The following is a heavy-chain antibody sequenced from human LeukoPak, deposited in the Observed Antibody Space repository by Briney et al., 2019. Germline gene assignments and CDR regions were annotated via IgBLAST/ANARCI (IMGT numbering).Heavy chain of an antibody. CDR3: ARDSNGLSSTSWYNYYGMDV. CDR2: IYYSGST. Sequence: ETSETLSLTCTVSGGSVNSGSYYWSWIRQPPGKGLEWIGYIYYSGSTNYNPSLKSRVTISVDTSKNQFSLKLSSVTAADTAVYFCARDSNGLSSTSWYNYYGMDVWGQGTTVTVSS. J-gene: IGHJ6*02. CDR1: GGSVNSGSYY. D-gene: IGHD6-13*01. V-gene: IGHV4-61*01.